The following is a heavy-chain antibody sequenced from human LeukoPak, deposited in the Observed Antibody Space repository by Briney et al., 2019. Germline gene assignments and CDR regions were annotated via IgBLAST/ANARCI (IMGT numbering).Heavy chain of an antibody. Sequence: GSLSLSCAASGFTFSSYWIHWVRQAPGKGLAWVSRIDNDGSDTIFADSVKGRFTLSRDNAKNTVYLQMNSLRAEDTAVYYCARGGFHHGFDIWGQGTMVTVS. CDR1: GFTFSSYW. CDR3: ARGGFHHGFDI. CDR2: IDNDGSDT. J-gene: IGHJ3*02. V-gene: IGHV3-74*01. D-gene: IGHD1-14*01.